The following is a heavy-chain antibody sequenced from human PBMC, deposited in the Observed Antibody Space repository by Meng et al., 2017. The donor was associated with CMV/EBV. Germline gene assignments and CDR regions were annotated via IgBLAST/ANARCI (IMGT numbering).Heavy chain of an antibody. CDR3: ARGMLGYDFWSGYLEYYYYYGMDV. CDR2: ISSSSSYI. V-gene: IGHV3-21*01. D-gene: IGHD3-3*01. CDR1: GFTFSSYS. J-gene: IGHJ6*02. Sequence: GESLKISCAASGFTFSSYSMNWVRQAPGKGLEWVSSISSSSSYIHYADSVKGRFTISRDNAKNSLYLQMNSLRAEDTAVYYCARGMLGYDFWSGYLEYYYYYGMDVWGQGTTVTVSS.